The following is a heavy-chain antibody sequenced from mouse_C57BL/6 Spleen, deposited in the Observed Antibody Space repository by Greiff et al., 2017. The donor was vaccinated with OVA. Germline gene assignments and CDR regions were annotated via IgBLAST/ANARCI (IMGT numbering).Heavy chain of an antibody. CDR3: AGGPLAY. CDR1: GYTFTSYW. CDR2: IDPSDSYT. J-gene: IGHJ3*01. V-gene: IGHV1-50*01. Sequence: QVQLQQPGAELVKPGASVKLSCKASGYTFTSYWMQWVKQRPGQGLEWIGEIDPSDSYTNYNQKFKGKATLTVDTSSSTAYMQLSSRTSEDSAVYYCAGGPLAYWGQGTLVTVTA.